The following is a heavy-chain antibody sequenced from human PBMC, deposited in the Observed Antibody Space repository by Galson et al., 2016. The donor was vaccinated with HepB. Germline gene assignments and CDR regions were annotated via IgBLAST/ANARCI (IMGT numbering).Heavy chain of an antibody. D-gene: IGHD6-13*01. Sequence: SLRLSCAVSGLTFSRFWMSWVRQAPGKGPEWVASINEDGTEKYHVDSATGRFTISRDNAKNTLFLQMNSLRAEDTAIYYCAKDRGVFADAFDIWGQGTMVTVSS. V-gene: IGHV3-7*03. CDR1: GLTFSRFW. J-gene: IGHJ3*02. CDR2: INEDGTEK. CDR3: AKDRGVFADAFDI.